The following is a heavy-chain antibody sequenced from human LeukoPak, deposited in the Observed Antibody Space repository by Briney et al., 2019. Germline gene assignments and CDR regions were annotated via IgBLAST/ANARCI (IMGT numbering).Heavy chain of an antibody. CDR1: GFTFSNYD. CDR2: IGTAGDT. Sequence: GGSLRLSCAASGFTFSNYDMHWVRQATGKGLEWVSAIGTAGDTYYPGSVKGRFTISRENAKNSLYLQMNSLRAGDTAVYYCARMNEYDSLDYWGQGTLVTVSS. CDR3: ARMNEYDSLDY. D-gene: IGHD3-22*01. J-gene: IGHJ4*02. V-gene: IGHV3-13*01.